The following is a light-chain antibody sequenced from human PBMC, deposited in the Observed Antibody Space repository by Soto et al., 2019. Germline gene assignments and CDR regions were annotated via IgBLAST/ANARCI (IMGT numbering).Light chain of an antibody. V-gene: IGKV3-11*01. CDR3: QHRNNWPLT. J-gene: IGKJ4*01. CDR1: ENINTY. CDR2: DAS. Sequence: IVLTPSPATLSVSPGETATLSCRASENINTYLAWYQQKPGQAPKLLIYDASNRATGIPARFSASGSGTDFTLTISSLEPEDFAVYYCQHRNNWPLTFGGGTKGDIK.